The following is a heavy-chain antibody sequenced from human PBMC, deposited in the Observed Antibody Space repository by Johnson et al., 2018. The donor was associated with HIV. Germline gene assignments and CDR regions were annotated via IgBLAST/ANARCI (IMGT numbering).Heavy chain of an antibody. CDR1: GFTFSNFG. J-gene: IGHJ3*02. CDR3: AKDIGSGSGSYNAFDI. V-gene: IGHV3-30*18. CDR2: ISFAGNNK. Sequence: QVQLVESGGGVVQPGRSLRLSCAASGFTFSNFGFHWVRQAPGKGLEWVAAISFAGNNKYYADSVKGRFTISRDNSKNTLYLQMNSLRAEDTAVYYCAKDIGSGSGSYNAFDIWGQGTMVTVSS. D-gene: IGHD3-10*01.